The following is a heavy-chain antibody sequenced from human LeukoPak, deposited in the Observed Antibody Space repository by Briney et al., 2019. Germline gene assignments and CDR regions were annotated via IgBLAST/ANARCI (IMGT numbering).Heavy chain of an antibody. CDR2: ISGDGSTT. CDR3: VRGLSPSEAFDI. CDR1: GFTFINYW. Sequence: GGSLRLSCEASGFTFINYWMHWVRQTPGKGLMWVSRISGDGSTTNYADSVKGRFTSSRDNAKNTMYLQMNSLRAEDTAVYYCVRGLSPSEAFDIWGQGTMVTVSS. J-gene: IGHJ3*02. V-gene: IGHV3-74*01.